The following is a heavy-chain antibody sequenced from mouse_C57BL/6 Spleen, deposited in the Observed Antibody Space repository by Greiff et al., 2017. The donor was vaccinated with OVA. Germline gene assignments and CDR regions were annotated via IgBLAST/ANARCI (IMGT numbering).Heavy chain of an antibody. Sequence: QVQLKQSGAELARPGASVKLSCKASGYTFTSYGISWVKQRTGQGLEWIGEIYPRSGNTYYNEKFKGKATLTADKSSSTAYMELRSLTSEDSAVYFCARSGIRNYFDYWGQGTTLTVSS. J-gene: IGHJ2*01. CDR2: IYPRSGNT. CDR1: GYTFTSYG. D-gene: IGHD2-4*01. V-gene: IGHV1-81*01. CDR3: ARSGIRNYFDY.